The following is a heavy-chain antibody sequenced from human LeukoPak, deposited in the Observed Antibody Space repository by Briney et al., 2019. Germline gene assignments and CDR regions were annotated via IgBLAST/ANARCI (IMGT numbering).Heavy chain of an antibody. CDR1: GFTFSSYA. V-gene: IGHV3-23*01. J-gene: IGHJ4*02. CDR3: AKVSGLRSGLYYFDY. D-gene: IGHD3-10*01. Sequence: GGSLRLSCAASGFTFSSYAMSWVRQAPGKGLEWVSGISSSGGSTYDADSVKGRFTISRDNSKNTLYLQMSSLRAEDTAVYYCAKVSGLRSGLYYFDYWGQGTLVTVSS. CDR2: ISSSGGST.